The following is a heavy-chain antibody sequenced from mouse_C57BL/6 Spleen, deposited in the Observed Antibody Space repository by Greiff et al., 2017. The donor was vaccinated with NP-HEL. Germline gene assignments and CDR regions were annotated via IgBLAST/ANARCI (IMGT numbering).Heavy chain of an antibody. V-gene: IGHV1-54*01. Sequence: QVQLQQSGAELVRPGTSVKVSCKASGYAFTNYLIEWVKQRPGQGLEWIGVINPGSGGTNYNEKFKGKATLTADTSSSTAYMQLSSLTSEDSAVYFCARSAYDYVPFDYWGQGTTLTVSS. CDR3: ARSAYDYVPFDY. CDR1: GYAFTNYL. D-gene: IGHD2-4*01. J-gene: IGHJ2*01. CDR2: INPGSGGT.